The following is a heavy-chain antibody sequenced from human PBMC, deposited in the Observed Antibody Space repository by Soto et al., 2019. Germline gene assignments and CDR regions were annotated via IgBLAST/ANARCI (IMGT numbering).Heavy chain of an antibody. D-gene: IGHD6-13*01. CDR3: ARDHSSSWYSRFHGMDV. CDR1: GGTFSSYA. CDR2: IIPIFGTA. Sequence: VQLVQSGAEVKKPGSSVKVSCKASGGTFSSYAISWVRQAPGQGREWMGGIIPIFGTANYARKFQGRVTITADETTSTAYMELSSLRSEDTAVYYCARDHSSSWYSRFHGMDVWGQGTTVTVSS. V-gene: IGHV1-69*01. J-gene: IGHJ6*02.